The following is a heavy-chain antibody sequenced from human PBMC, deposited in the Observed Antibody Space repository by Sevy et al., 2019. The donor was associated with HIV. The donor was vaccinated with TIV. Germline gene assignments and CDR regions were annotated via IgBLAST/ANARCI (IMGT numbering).Heavy chain of an antibody. Sequence: SETLSLTCAVSGGSISSSNWWSWVRQPPRKGLEWIGEIYHSGSTNYNPSLKSRVTISVDKSKNQFSLKLSSVTAADTAVYYCARDQAVAGMNWFDPWGQGTLVTVSS. D-gene: IGHD6-19*01. CDR1: GGSISSSNW. V-gene: IGHV4-4*02. J-gene: IGHJ5*02. CDR2: IYHSGST. CDR3: ARDQAVAGMNWFDP.